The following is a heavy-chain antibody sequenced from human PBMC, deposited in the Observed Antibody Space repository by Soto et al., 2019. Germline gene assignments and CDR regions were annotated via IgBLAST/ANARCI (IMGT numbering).Heavy chain of an antibody. CDR1: GYSFTTYD. J-gene: IGHJ5*02. V-gene: IGHV1-8*01. CDR3: ARGPRGGDDYSNYNWFDP. CDR2: MNPKSGKT. Sequence: ASVKVSCKASGYSFTTYDSNWVRQATGQGPEWMGWMNPKSGKTGFAQKFQGRVTMTRDTSTNTAYMELSSLRSEDTALYYCARGPRGGDDYSNYNWFDPWGQGTLVTVSS. D-gene: IGHD4-4*01.